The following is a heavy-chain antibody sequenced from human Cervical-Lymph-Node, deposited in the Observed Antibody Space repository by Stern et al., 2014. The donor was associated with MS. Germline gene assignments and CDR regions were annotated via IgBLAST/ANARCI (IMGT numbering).Heavy chain of an antibody. J-gene: IGHJ3*02. Sequence: VQLVQSGGGLVQPGGSLRLSCAASGFTFSSYSMNWVRQAPGKGLEWVSYISSSSSTIYYADSVKGRFTISRDNAKNSLYLQMNSLRDEDTAVYYCARDHLITFGDPDAFDIWGQGTMVTVSS. D-gene: IGHD3-16*01. CDR2: ISSSSSTI. CDR3: ARDHLITFGDPDAFDI. V-gene: IGHV3-48*02. CDR1: GFTFSSYS.